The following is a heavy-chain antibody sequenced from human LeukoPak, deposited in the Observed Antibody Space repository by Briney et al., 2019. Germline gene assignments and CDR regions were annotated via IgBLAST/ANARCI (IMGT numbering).Heavy chain of an antibody. CDR1: GFTFSSSY. CDR2: IYSGGHI. CDR3: ARHCGGDPQNYYYGMDV. V-gene: IGHV3-53*01. D-gene: IGHD2-21*02. J-gene: IGHJ6*02. Sequence: PGGSLRLSCTASGFTFSSSYLSWVRQAPGKGLEWVSVIYSGGHIYYADAVKGRFTISRDTFKNILYLQMNSLRAEDTAVYYRARHCGGDPQNYYYGMDVWGHGTTVTVSS.